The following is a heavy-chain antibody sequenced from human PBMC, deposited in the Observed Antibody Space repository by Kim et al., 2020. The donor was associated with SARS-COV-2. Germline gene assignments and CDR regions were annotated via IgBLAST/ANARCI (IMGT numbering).Heavy chain of an antibody. CDR3: ARLHPSGYDVDFDY. V-gene: IGHV1-3*01. Sequence: QKFQGRVTITRDTSASTAYMELSSLRSEDTAVYYCARLHPSGYDVDFDYWGQGTLVTVSS. D-gene: IGHD5-12*01. J-gene: IGHJ4*02.